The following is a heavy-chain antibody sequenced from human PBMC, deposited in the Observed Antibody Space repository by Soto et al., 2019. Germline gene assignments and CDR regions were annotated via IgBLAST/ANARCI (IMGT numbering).Heavy chain of an antibody. J-gene: IGHJ4*02. V-gene: IGHV4-34*01. CDR2: INHSGST. Sequence: QVQLQQWGAGLLKPSETLSLTCAVYGGSFSGYYWSWIRQPPGKGLEWIGEINHSGSTNYNPSLKSRVTISVDTSKNQFSLKLSSVTAADTAVYYCARDPIAARQAGFDYWGQGTLVTFSS. CDR1: GGSFSGYY. CDR3: ARDPIAARQAGFDY. D-gene: IGHD6-6*01.